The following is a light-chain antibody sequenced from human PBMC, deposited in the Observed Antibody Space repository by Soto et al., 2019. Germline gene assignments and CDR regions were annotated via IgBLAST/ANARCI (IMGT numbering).Light chain of an antibody. CDR3: QQHNDWPLT. V-gene: IGKV3-15*01. J-gene: IGKJ4*01. CDR2: AAS. Sequence: EIVMTQSPATLSVSPGDRATLSCRASQSVSSHLAWFQQKPGQAPRLVVYAASTRATGVPARFSGSGSGTEFTLIISSLQSEDFAVYYCQQHNDWPLTFGGGTKVEIK. CDR1: QSVSSH.